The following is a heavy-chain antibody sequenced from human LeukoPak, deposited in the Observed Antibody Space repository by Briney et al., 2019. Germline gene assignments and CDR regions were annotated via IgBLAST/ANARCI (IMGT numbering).Heavy chain of an antibody. CDR3: ATAWSGSYSKEGRQGDAFDM. D-gene: IGHD1-26*01. Sequence: ASVKVSCKVSGYTFTDYYMHWVQQAPGKGLEWMGLVDPEDGETIYAEKFQGRVTITADTSTDTAYMELSSLRSEDKAVYYCATAWSGSYSKEGRQGDAFDMWGQGTMVTVSS. CDR2: VDPEDGET. J-gene: IGHJ3*02. CDR1: GYTFTDYY. V-gene: IGHV1-69-2*01.